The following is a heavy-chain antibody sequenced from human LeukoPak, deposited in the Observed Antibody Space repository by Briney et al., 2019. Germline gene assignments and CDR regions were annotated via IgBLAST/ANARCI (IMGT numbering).Heavy chain of an antibody. J-gene: IGHJ6*02. V-gene: IGHV3-30-3*01. Sequence: GRSLRLSCAASGFTFSSYAMHWVRQAPGKGLEWVAVISYDGSNKYYADSVKGRFTISRDNSKNTLYLQMNSLRAEDTAVYYCARDALHYYGSGRYGMDVWAKGPRSPSP. CDR1: GFTFSSYA. CDR2: ISYDGSNK. D-gene: IGHD3-10*01. CDR3: ARDALHYYGSGRYGMDV.